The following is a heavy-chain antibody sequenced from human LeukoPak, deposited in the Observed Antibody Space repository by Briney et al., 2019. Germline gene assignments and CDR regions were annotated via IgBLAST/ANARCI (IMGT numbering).Heavy chain of an antibody. Sequence: GASVKVSCKVSGHTLTDLSTHWVRQAPGGGLEWMGGLDPENGETIYAQKFQGRVTMTEDTSTDTAYMELSSLRSEDTAVYYCARAGGSSWSNDYWGQGTLVTVSS. J-gene: IGHJ4*02. CDR1: GHTLTDLS. CDR2: LDPENGET. CDR3: ARAGGSSWSNDY. V-gene: IGHV1-24*01. D-gene: IGHD6-13*01.